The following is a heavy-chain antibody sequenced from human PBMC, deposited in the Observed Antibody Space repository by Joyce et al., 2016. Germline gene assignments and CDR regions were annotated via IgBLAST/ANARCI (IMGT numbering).Heavy chain of an antibody. CDR2: IKADGSEK. D-gene: IGHD3-3*01. CDR1: GFTFKKYY. Sequence: EVQLVESGGGLVQPGGSLRLSCVSSGFTFKKYYMGWIGQAPGKWPEWVANIKADGSEKSYVGSVEGRFPISRDNAKNSLYLQINGLRAEDTAVYYCAREYFWRYDYWGQGTLVTVSS. V-gene: IGHV3-7*01. CDR3: AREYFWRYDY. J-gene: IGHJ4*02.